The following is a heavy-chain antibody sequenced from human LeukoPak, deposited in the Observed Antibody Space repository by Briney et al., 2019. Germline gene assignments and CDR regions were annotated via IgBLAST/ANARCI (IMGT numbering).Heavy chain of an antibody. CDR3: AKVPTTVTFYYYDYGMDV. V-gene: IGHV3-30*02. CDR2: IRYDGSNK. D-gene: IGHD4-17*01. J-gene: IGHJ6*02. Sequence: PGGSLRLSCAASGFTFSSYGMRWVRQAPGKGLEWVAFIRYDGSNKYYADSVKGRFTISRDNSKNTLYLQMNSLRAEDTAVYYCAKVPTTVTFYYYDYGMDVWGQGTTVTVSS. CDR1: GFTFSSYG.